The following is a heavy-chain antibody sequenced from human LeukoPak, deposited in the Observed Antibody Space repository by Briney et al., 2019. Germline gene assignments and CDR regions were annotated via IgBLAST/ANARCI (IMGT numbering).Heavy chain of an antibody. D-gene: IGHD6-19*01. CDR3: ARGGSGWYRNYYYMDV. Sequence: ASVKVSCKASGYTFTSYDINWVRQATGQGLEWMGWMNPNSGNTGYAQKFQGRVTITRNTSISTAYMELSSLRSEDTAVYYCARGGSGWYRNYYYMDVWGKGTTVTVSS. J-gene: IGHJ6*03. CDR2: MNPNSGNT. V-gene: IGHV1-8*03. CDR1: GYTFTSYD.